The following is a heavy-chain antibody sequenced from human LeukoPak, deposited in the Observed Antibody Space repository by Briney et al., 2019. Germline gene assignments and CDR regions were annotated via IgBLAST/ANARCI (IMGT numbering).Heavy chain of an antibody. CDR3: AKDYCSSTSCPIGDAFDI. D-gene: IGHD2-2*01. J-gene: IGHJ3*02. CDR1: GFTFDDYA. CDR2: ISWNSGSI. Sequence: PGGSLRLSCAASGFTFDDYAMHWVRQAPGKGLEWVSGISWNSGSIGYADSVKGRFTISRDNAKNSLYLQMNSLRAEDTALYYCAKDYCSSTSCPIGDAFDIWGQGTMVTVSS. V-gene: IGHV3-9*01.